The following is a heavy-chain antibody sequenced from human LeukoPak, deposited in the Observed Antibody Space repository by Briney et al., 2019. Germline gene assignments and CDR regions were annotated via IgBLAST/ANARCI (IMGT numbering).Heavy chain of an antibody. V-gene: IGHV3-30*18. J-gene: IGHJ4*02. CDR1: GFTFSSYG. D-gene: IGHD6-13*01. Sequence: GGSLRLSCAASGFTFSSYGMHWVCQAPGKGLEWVAVISYDGSNKYYADSVKGRFTISGDNSKNTLYLQMNSLRAEDTAVYYCAKALIAAAGTGMNYWGQGTLVTVSS. CDR3: AKALIAAAGTGMNY. CDR2: ISYDGSNK.